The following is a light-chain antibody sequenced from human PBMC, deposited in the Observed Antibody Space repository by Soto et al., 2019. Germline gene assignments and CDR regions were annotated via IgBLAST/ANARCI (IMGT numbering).Light chain of an antibody. V-gene: IGLV2-18*01. CDR1: SSDVGSYNR. Sequence: QSALTQPPSVSGSPGQSVTISCTGTSSDVGSYNRVSWYQQPPGTAPKLMIYEVSNRPSGVPDRFSGPKSGNTASLTISGLQAEDEADHYCSLSTSSSTIYVFGTGTKVTVL. CDR3: SLSTSSSTIYV. J-gene: IGLJ1*01. CDR2: EVS.